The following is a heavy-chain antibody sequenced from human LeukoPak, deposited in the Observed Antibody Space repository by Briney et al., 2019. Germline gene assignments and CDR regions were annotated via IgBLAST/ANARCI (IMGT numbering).Heavy chain of an antibody. CDR3: AKDAQRGFDYSNSLEN. Sequence: PGGSLRLSCAASKFTFSHYGMHWVRRAPGKGLEWVAVIWNDGSNQYYADSVKGRFTVSRDNSQNTLYLQMNSLRPEDTAVYYCAKDAQRGFDYSNSLENWGQGTLVTVSS. CDR1: KFTFSHYG. D-gene: IGHD4-11*01. CDR2: IWNDGSNQ. V-gene: IGHV3-33*06. J-gene: IGHJ4*02.